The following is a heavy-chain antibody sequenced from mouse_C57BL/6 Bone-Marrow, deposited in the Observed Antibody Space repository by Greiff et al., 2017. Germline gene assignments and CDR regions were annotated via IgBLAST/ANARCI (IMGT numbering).Heavy chain of an antibody. D-gene: IGHD2-4*01. V-gene: IGHV5-6*01. Sequence: EVQGVESGGDLVKPGGSLKLSCAASGFTFSSYGMSWVRQTPDKRLEWVATISSGGSYTYYPDSVKGRFTISRDNAKNTLYLQMTSLRSEYTAMYYCAKNDYDKMAWFAYWGQGTLVTVSA. CDR3: AKNDYDKMAWFAY. CDR2: ISSGGSYT. J-gene: IGHJ3*01. CDR1: GFTFSSYG.